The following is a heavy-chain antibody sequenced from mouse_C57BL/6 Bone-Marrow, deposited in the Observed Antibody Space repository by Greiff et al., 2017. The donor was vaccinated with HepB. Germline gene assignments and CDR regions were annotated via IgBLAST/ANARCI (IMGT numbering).Heavy chain of an antibody. D-gene: IGHD1-1*01. V-gene: IGHV1-81*01. CDR2: IYPRSGNT. Sequence: QVHVKQSGAELARPGASVKLSCKASGYTFTSYGISWVKQRTGQGLEWIGEIYPRSGNTYYNEKFKGKATLTADKSSSTAYMELRSLTSEDSAVYFCELRAWFAYWGQGTLVTVSA. J-gene: IGHJ3*01. CDR3: ELRAWFAY. CDR1: GYTFTSYG.